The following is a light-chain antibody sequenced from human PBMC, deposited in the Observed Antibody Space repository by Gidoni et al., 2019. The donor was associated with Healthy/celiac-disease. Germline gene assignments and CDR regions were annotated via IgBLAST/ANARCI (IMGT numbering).Light chain of an antibody. V-gene: IGKV3-15*01. Sequence: EIVMTPSPATLSVSPGERATLSCRASQSVSSNLDWYQQKPGQAPRLRIYGASTRATGIPARFSGSGSGTEFTLTISSLQSEDFAVYYCQQYNNWPGTFGPGTKVDIK. J-gene: IGKJ3*01. CDR3: QQYNNWPGT. CDR1: QSVSSN. CDR2: GAS.